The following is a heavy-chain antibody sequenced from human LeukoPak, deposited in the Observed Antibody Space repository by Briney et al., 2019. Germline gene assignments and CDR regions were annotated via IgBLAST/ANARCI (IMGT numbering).Heavy chain of an antibody. CDR1: GFTFSDYY. D-gene: IGHD2-8*02. Sequence: PGGSLRLSCAAPGFTFSDYYMTWIRQTPGKGLEWVSYINSGTYIQYADSVKCRFTISRDNAKSSVFLQMHSLRAEDTAIYYCAGEKPYGTGGSPFDFWGRGALVTVSS. V-gene: IGHV3-69-1*01. J-gene: IGHJ4*02. CDR3: AGEKPYGTGGSPFDF. CDR2: INSGTYI.